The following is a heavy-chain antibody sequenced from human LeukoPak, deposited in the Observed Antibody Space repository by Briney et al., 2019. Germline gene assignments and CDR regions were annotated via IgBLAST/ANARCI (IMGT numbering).Heavy chain of an antibody. J-gene: IGHJ4*02. CDR3: AKQLGYCSDGSCYFPY. V-gene: IGHV3-23*01. Sequence: GSLRLSCAASGFTFSSSAMSWVRQAPGKGLEWVSAISNNGGYTYYADSVQGRFTISRDDSKSTLCLQMNSLRAEDTAVYYCAKQLGYCSDGSCYFPYWGQGALVTVSS. CDR1: GFTFSSSA. CDR2: ISNNGGYT. D-gene: IGHD2-15*01.